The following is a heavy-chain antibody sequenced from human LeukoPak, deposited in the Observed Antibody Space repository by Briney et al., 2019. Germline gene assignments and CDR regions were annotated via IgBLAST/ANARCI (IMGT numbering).Heavy chain of an antibody. J-gene: IGHJ4*02. CDR2: INHSGST. V-gene: IGHV4-34*01. CDR1: GGSFSGYY. CDR3: ARRGAGKLAWDKTKTARNYFDY. D-gene: IGHD2-21*02. Sequence: SETLSLTCAVYGGSFSGYYWSWIRQPPGKGLEWSGEINHSGSTNYNPSLKSRVTISVDTSKNQFSLKLSSVTAADTAVYYCARRGAGKLAWDKTKTARNYFDYWRRGTLVTVSS.